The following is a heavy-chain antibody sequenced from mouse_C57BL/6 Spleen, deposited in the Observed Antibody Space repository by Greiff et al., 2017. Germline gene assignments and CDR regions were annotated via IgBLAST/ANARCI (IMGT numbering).Heavy chain of an antibody. CDR1: GFTFSSYA. D-gene: IGHD2-4*01. CDR2: ISSGGDYI. J-gene: IGHJ3*01. CDR3: TREGYDYDEGWFAY. Sequence: EVQLVESGEGLVKPGGSLKLSCAASGFTFSSYAMSWVRQTPEKRLEWVAYISSGGDYIYYADTVKGRFTISRDNARNTLYLQMSSLKSEDTAMYYCTREGYDYDEGWFAYWGQGTLVTVSA. V-gene: IGHV5-9-1*02.